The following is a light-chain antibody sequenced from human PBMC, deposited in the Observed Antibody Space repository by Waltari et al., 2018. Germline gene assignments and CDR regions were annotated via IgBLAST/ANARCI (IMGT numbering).Light chain of an antibody. J-gene: IGKJ1*01. CDR1: QGVRSN. CDR3: QQYDSWLGT. CDR2: GAS. Sequence: EIVRTQSPATLSLFPGETATLSCTTSQGVRSNLAWYQHKPGQAPRLLIYGASTRATGIPDRFSGSGSGTEFTLTISRLQSEDFAVYFCQQYDSWLGTFGQGTKVEIK. V-gene: IGKV3-15*01.